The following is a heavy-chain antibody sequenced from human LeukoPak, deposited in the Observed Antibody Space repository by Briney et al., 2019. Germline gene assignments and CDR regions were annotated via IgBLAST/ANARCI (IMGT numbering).Heavy chain of an antibody. CDR1: GGTFISYA. V-gene: IGHV3-23*01. CDR3: AKGRSMTTVTTYFDY. D-gene: IGHD4-17*01. Sequence: AASVKVSYKASGGTFISYAMSWVRQAPGKGLEWVSAISGSGGSTYYADSVKGRFTISRDNSKNTLYLQMNSLRAEDTAVYYCAKGRSMTTVTTYFDYWGQGTLVTVSS. CDR2: ISGSGGST. J-gene: IGHJ4*02.